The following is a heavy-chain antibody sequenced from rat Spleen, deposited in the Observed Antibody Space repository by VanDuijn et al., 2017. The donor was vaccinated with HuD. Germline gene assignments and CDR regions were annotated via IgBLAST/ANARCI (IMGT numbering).Heavy chain of an antibody. V-gene: IGHV5-19*01. Sequence: EVQLVESGGGLVQPGRSLKVSCAASGFTFSNYGMHWIRQAPTQGLEWVASISPTGGTTNYRDSVKGRFTISRDNAESTLYLQMDSLRSEDTATYYCATDGFYDGTYYAVYVMDAWGQGASVTVSS. D-gene: IGHD1-12*02. CDR2: ISPTGGTT. CDR3: ATDGFYDGTYYAVYVMDA. J-gene: IGHJ4*01. CDR1: GFTFSNYG.